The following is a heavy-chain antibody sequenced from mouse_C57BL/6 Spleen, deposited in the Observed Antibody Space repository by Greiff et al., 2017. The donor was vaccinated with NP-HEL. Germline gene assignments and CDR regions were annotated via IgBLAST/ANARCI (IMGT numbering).Heavy chain of an antibody. CDR3: AKIYGSSPMDY. Sequence: QVQLKQSGAELARPGASVKMSCKASGYTFTSYTMHWVKQRPGQGLEWIGYINPSSGYTKYNQKFKDKATLTADKSSSTAYMQLSSLTSEDSAVYYCAKIYGSSPMDYWGQGTSVTVSS. J-gene: IGHJ4*01. CDR1: GYTFTSYT. D-gene: IGHD1-1*01. V-gene: IGHV1-4*01. CDR2: INPSSGYT.